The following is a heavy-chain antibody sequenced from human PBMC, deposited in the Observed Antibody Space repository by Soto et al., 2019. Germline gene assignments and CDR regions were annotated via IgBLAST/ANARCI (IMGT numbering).Heavy chain of an antibody. V-gene: IGHV3-74*01. CDR2: INSDGRST. CDR1: GFTFSSYW. Sequence: GGTLRLSCAASGFTFSSYWMHWVRQAPGKGLVWVSRINSDGRSTSYADSVKGRFTISRDNAKNTLYLQMNSLRAEDTAVYYCASSWQQNGMDVWGQGTTVTVSS. CDR3: ASSWQQNGMDV. D-gene: IGHD6-13*01. J-gene: IGHJ6*02.